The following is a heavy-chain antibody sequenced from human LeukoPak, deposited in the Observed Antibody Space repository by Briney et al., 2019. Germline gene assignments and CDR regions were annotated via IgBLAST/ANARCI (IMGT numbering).Heavy chain of an antibody. CDR3: AKDPPPHSAGGWYGDFDY. CDR1: GFNFRAYW. Sequence: PGGSLRLSCTTSGFNFRAYWMGWVRQAPGKGLEWVSAISGSGGSTYYADSVKGRFTISRDNSKNTLYLQMNSLRAEDTAVYYCAKDPPPHSAGGWYGDFDYWGQGTLVTVSS. D-gene: IGHD6-19*01. J-gene: IGHJ4*02. V-gene: IGHV3-23*01. CDR2: ISGSGGST.